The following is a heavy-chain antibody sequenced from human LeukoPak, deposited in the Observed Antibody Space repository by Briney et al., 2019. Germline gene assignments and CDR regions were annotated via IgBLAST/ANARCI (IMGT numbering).Heavy chain of an antibody. CDR1: GYTFTSYG. J-gene: IGHJ4*02. CDR2: ISAYNGNT. CDR3: ARGRGYVDTAMPFDY. Sequence: GASVKVSCKASGYTFTSYGISWVRQAPGQGLEWMGWISAYNGNTNYARKLQGRVTMTTDTSTSTAYMELRSLRSDDTAVYYCARGRGYVDTAMPFDYWGQGTLVTVSS. V-gene: IGHV1-18*01. D-gene: IGHD5-18*01.